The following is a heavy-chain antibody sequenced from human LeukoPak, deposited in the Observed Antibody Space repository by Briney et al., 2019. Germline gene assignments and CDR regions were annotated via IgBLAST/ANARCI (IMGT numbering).Heavy chain of an antibody. J-gene: IGHJ6*03. CDR3: AREAVVPAAITHYYYYYYMDV. D-gene: IGHD2-2*02. CDR1: GGSISSGSYY. CDR2: IYTSGST. Sequence: SQTLSLTCTVSGGSISSGSYYWSWIRQPAGKGLEWIGRIYTSGSTNYNPSLKSRVTISVDTSKNQFSLKLSSVTAADTAVYYCAREAVVPAAITHYYYYYYMDVWGKGTTVTVSS. V-gene: IGHV4-61*02.